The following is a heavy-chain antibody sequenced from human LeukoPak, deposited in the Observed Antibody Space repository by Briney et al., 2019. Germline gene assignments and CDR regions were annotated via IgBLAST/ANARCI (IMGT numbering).Heavy chain of an antibody. V-gene: IGHV4-59*08. Sequence: PSETLSLTCTVSGGSISSYYWSWIRQPPGKGLEWIGYTYYSGSTNYNPSLKSRVTISVDTSKNQFSLKLSSVTAADTAVYYCARLSNWFDPWGQGTLVTVSS. CDR2: TYYSGST. CDR3: ARLSNWFDP. CDR1: GGSISSYY. J-gene: IGHJ5*02.